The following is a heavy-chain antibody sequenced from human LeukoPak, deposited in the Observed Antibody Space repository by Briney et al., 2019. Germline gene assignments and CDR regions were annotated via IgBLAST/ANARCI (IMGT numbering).Heavy chain of an antibody. CDR1: GGSISSSSYY. V-gene: IGHV4-39*07. CDR3: ARDRAPSPYYYGSGSYYFFDY. CDR2: IYYSGST. D-gene: IGHD3-10*01. Sequence: PSETLSLTCTVSGGSISSSSYYWGWIRQPPGKGLEWIGSIYYSGSTYYNPSLKSRVTISVDTSKNQFSLKLSSVTAADTAVYYCARDRAPSPYYYGSGSYYFFDYWGQGTLVTVSS. J-gene: IGHJ4*02.